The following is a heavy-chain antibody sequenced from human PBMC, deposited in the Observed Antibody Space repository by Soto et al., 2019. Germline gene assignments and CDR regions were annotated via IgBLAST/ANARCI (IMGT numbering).Heavy chain of an antibody. J-gene: IGHJ6*02. D-gene: IGHD1-7*01. Sequence: GGSLRLSCAASGFTFSSYAMHWVRQAPGKGLEWVAVISYDGSNKYYADSVKGRFTISRDNSKNTLYLQMNSLRAEDTAVYYCARDPPSWITGTIMDYYGMDVWGQGTTVTVSS. V-gene: IGHV3-30-3*01. CDR3: ARDPPSWITGTIMDYYGMDV. CDR1: GFTFSSYA. CDR2: ISYDGSNK.